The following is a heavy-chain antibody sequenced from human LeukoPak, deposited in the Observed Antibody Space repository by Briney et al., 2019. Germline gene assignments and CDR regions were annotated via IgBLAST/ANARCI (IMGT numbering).Heavy chain of an antibody. J-gene: IGHJ4*02. CDR2: IYHSGST. CDR3: ARRVAVVVTHLPEHVTTFDY. V-gene: IGHV4-34*01. CDR1: LGSFIGYY. D-gene: IGHD4-23*01. Sequence: SEALSLTRVVFLGSFIGYYWSWIRPPPGKGVEWVGEIYHSGSTNYKPSTPSLVTISVDRSKNQFSLKLSSVTAADTAVYYCARRVAVVVTHLPEHVTTFDYWGQGTLVSVSS.